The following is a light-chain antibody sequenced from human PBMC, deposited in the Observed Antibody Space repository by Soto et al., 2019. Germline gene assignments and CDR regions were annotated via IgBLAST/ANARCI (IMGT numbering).Light chain of an antibody. V-gene: IGKV3-15*01. J-gene: IGKJ2*01. Sequence: EIVMTQSPATLSVSPGERAILSCRASQSVSSNLAWYQQKPGQAPRLLFHGASTRATDVPARFSGSGSGTEFTLTVSSLQSEDFAVYYCQQYNDWPRTFGQGTKLEIK. CDR3: QQYNDWPRT. CDR1: QSVSSN. CDR2: GAS.